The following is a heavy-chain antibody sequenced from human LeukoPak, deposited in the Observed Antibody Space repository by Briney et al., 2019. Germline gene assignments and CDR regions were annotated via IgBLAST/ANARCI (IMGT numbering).Heavy chain of an antibody. CDR3: AKDFLWFGETYYFDY. J-gene: IGHJ4*02. Sequence: GGSLRLSCAASGFTFSSHGMNWVRQAPGKGLEWVSGIIPSGHTTYYADSVRGRFTISRDNSRNTLYLQMNSLRAEDTAVYYCAKDFLWFGETYYFDYWGQGTLVTVSS. V-gene: IGHV3-23*01. CDR1: GFTFSSHG. D-gene: IGHD3-10*01. CDR2: IIPSGHTT.